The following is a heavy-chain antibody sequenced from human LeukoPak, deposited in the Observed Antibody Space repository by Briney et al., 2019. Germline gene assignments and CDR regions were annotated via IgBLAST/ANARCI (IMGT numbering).Heavy chain of an antibody. D-gene: IGHD3-22*01. V-gene: IGHV1-18*01. CDR2: ISAYNGNT. CDR1: GYTFTSYG. CDR3: ARDIWSGSGYYYY. J-gene: IGHJ4*02. Sequence: ASVKVSCKASGYTFTSYGISWVRQAPGQGLEWMGWISAYNGNTNYAQKFQGRVTITRDTSASTAYMELSSLRSEDTAVYYCARDIWSGSGYYYYWGQGTLVTVSS.